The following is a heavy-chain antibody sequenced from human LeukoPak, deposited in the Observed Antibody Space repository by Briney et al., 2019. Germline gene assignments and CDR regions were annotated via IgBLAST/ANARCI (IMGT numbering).Heavy chain of an antibody. CDR3: ARGQEYSSSSGENYYFDY. V-gene: IGHV4-34*01. Sequence: SETLSLTCAVYGGSFSGYYWSWIRQPPGKGLEWIGEINHSGSTNYNPSLKSRVTISVDTSKNQFSLKLSSVTAADTAVYYCARGQEYSSSSGENYYFDYWGQGTLVTVSS. CDR1: GGSFSGYY. D-gene: IGHD6-6*01. CDR2: INHSGST. J-gene: IGHJ4*02.